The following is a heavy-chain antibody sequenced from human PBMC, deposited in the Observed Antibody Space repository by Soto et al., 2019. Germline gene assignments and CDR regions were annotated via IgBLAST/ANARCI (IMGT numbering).Heavy chain of an antibody. D-gene: IGHD5-18*01. CDR2: IIPIFGTA. CDR1: GGTFSSYA. CDR3: ARGSTRGYSYGFPFDY. Sequence: GASVKVSCKASGGTFSSYAISWVRQAPGQGLEWMGGIIPIFGTANYAQKFQGRVTITADESTSTAYMELGSLRSEDTAVYYCARGSTRGYSYGFPFDYWGQGTLVTVSS. V-gene: IGHV1-69*13. J-gene: IGHJ4*02.